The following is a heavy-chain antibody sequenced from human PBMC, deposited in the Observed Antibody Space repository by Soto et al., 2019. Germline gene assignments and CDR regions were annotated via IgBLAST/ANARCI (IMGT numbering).Heavy chain of an antibody. CDR1: GYTLTELS. J-gene: IGHJ4*02. CDR2: FDPEDCET. D-gene: IGHD3-22*01. CDR3: ATYIGITMIVFDY. V-gene: IGHV1-24*01. Sequence: ASVKISCKVSGYTLTELSMHWVRQAPGKGLEWMGGFDPEDCETIYAQKFQGRVTMTEDTSTVTAYMELGSLRSEDTAVYYCATYIGITMIVFDYWGQGTLVTVSS.